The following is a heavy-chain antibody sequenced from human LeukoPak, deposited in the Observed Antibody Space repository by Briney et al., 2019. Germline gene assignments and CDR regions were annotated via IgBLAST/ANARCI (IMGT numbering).Heavy chain of an antibody. J-gene: IGHJ3*02. V-gene: IGHV1-69*13. Sequence: ASVKVSCKASGGTFSSYAISWVRQAPGQGLEWMGGIIPIFGTANYAQKFQGRVTITADESTSTAYMGLSSLRSEDTAVYYCARVADIVVVPAAPASSAFDIWGQGTMVTVSS. D-gene: IGHD2-2*01. CDR1: GGTFSSYA. CDR3: ARVADIVVVPAAPASSAFDI. CDR2: IIPIFGTA.